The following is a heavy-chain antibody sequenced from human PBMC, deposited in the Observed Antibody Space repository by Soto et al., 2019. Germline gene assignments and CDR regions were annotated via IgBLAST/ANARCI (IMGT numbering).Heavy chain of an antibody. CDR3: ARDRWLYVQGEYYYYGMDV. D-gene: IGHD3-10*02. Sequence: HPGGSLRLSCAASGFSFSSYWMSWVRQAPGKGLEWVANIKQDGSEKYYVDSVKGRFTISRDNAKNSLYLQMNSLRAEDTAVYYCARDRWLYVQGEYYYYGMDVWGQGTTVTVSS. CDR1: GFSFSSYW. J-gene: IGHJ6*02. V-gene: IGHV3-7*01. CDR2: IKQDGSEK.